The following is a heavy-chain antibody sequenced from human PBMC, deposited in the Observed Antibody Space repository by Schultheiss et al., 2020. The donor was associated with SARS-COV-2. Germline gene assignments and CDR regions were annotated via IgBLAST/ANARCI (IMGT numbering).Heavy chain of an antibody. CDR1: GGSISSYY. V-gene: IGHV4-59*08. CDR2: IYYSGST. CDR3: ARTYYDILTGSYYFDY. Sequence: SETLSLTCTVSGGSISSYYWSWIRQPPGKGLEWIGYIYYSGSTNYNPSLKSRVTISVDTSKNQFSLKLISVTAADTAVYYCARTYYDILTGSYYFDYWGQGTLVTVSS. J-gene: IGHJ4*02. D-gene: IGHD3-9*01.